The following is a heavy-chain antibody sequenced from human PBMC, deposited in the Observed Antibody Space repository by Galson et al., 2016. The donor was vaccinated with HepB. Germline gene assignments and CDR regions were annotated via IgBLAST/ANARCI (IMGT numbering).Heavy chain of an antibody. D-gene: IGHD6-6*01. Sequence: SLRLSCAASGFSFSSYSMHWVRQAPGKGLEYIATISGNAGRTYYVDSVKGRFTISRDNAKKTVDLHMSRLRPEDTGVFYCVKDRSITVPAMDAIDLWGQGTMVIVSS. CDR3: VKDRSITVPAMDAIDL. CDR2: ISGNAGRT. CDR1: GFSFSSYS. J-gene: IGHJ3*01. V-gene: IGHV3-64D*08.